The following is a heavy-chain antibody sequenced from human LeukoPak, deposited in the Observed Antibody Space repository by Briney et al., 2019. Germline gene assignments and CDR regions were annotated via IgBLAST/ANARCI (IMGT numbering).Heavy chain of an antibody. V-gene: IGHV4-34*01. J-gene: IGHJ5*02. CDR3: ARGGYSYGRLKNWFDP. Sequence: PSETLSLTCAVYGGSFSGYYWSWIRQPPGKGLEWIGEINHSGSTNYNPSLKSRVTISVDTSKNQFSLKLSSVTAADTAVYYCARGGYSYGRLKNWFDPWGQGTLVTVSS. CDR2: INHSGST. D-gene: IGHD5-18*01. CDR1: GGSFSGYY.